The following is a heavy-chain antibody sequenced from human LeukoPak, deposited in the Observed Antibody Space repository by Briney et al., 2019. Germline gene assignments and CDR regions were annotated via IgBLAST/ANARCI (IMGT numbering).Heavy chain of an antibody. V-gene: IGHV1-18*01. CDR3: ARDWDSRNDYFDP. CDR1: GYTFTSYG. D-gene: IGHD1-1*01. CDR2: TSAHNDDT. Sequence: GASVKVSCKASGYTFTSYGISWVRQAHGQGLEWMGWTSAHNDDTNYAETLQGRLTMTTDISTSTAYMELTSLRSDDTAVYYCARDWDSRNDYFDPWGQGTLVIVSS. J-gene: IGHJ4*02.